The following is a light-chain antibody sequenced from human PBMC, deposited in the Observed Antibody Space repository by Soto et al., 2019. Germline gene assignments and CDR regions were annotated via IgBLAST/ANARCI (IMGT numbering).Light chain of an antibody. J-gene: IGLJ2*01. V-gene: IGLV2-23*01. CDR1: SSDAGSYNL. Sequence: QSALTQPASVSGSPGQSITISCTGTSSDAGSYNLVSWYQQHPGKAPKLLIYEGSKRPSGVSIRFSGSKSGNTASLTISGLQAEDEAHYYCYSYVFSSVQVVFGGGTKVTVL. CDR3: YSYVFSSVQVV. CDR2: EGS.